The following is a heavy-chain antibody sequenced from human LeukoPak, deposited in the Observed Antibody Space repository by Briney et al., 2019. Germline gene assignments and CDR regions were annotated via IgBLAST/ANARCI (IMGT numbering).Heavy chain of an antibody. Sequence: SETLSLTCSVSGGSLGGYYWTWIRQPPGKGLEWIGEIHYSGSATYNPSLKSRVTISVDTSKNQFSLKLSSVTAADTAVYYCATTTVTGAFDIWGQGTMVTVSS. J-gene: IGHJ3*02. D-gene: IGHD4-17*01. CDR3: ATTTVTGAFDI. V-gene: IGHV4-34*01. CDR1: GGSLGGYY. CDR2: IHYSGSA.